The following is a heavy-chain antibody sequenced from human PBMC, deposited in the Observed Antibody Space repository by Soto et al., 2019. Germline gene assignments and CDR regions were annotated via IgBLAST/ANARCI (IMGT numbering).Heavy chain of an antibody. J-gene: IGHJ5*02. CDR1: GGSFSGYY. D-gene: IGHD3-10*01. Sequence: PSETLSLTCAVYGGSFSGYYWSWIRQPPGKGLEWIGEINHSGSTNYNPSLKSRVTISVDTSKNQFSLKLSSVTAADTAVYYCARGGSTPKRGYGSGSYYNRKFDPWGQGTLVTVSS. CDR2: INHSGST. CDR3: ARGGSTPKRGYGSGSYYNRKFDP. V-gene: IGHV4-34*01.